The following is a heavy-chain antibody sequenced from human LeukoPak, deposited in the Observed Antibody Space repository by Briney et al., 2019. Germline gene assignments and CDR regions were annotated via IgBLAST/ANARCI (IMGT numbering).Heavy chain of an antibody. CDR3: ARGPPQWLPQEYYSDY. J-gene: IGHJ4*02. D-gene: IGHD6-19*01. CDR1: GFTFSSYS. CDR2: ISSSSSYI. Sequence: GGSLRLSCAASGFTFSSYSMNWVRQAPGKGLEWVSSISSSSSYIYYTDSVKGRFTLSRDNAKNSLYLQMYGLRAEATAVYYCARGPPQWLPQEYYSDYWGQGTLVTVSS. V-gene: IGHV3-21*01.